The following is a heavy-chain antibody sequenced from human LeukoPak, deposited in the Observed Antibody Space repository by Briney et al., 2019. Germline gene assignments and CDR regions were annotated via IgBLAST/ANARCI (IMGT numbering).Heavy chain of an antibody. CDR2: MNPNSGNT. V-gene: IGHV1-8*03. D-gene: IGHD3-10*01. CDR1: GYTFTSYD. Sequence: GASVKVSCKASGYTFTSYDINWVRQATGQGLEWMGWMNPNSGNTGYAQKFQGRVTITRNTSISTAYMELSSLRSEDTAVYYCGRVKLTWFGEFTQFGYLGQGTLVTVSS. J-gene: IGHJ4*02. CDR3: GRVKLTWFGEFTQFGY.